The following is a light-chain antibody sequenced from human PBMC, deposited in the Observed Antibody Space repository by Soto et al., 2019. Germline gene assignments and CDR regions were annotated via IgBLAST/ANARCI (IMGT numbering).Light chain of an antibody. J-gene: IGKJ3*01. Sequence: DIQMTQSPSSLSASVGDRVTINCRASQGISNYLAWYQQKPGKVPKLLIFAASTLQSGVPSRFSGSGSGTDFTLTISSLQPEDVGTYYCQEYNSDPLTFGPGTKVDMK. CDR1: QGISNY. CDR3: QEYNSDPLT. V-gene: IGKV1-27*01. CDR2: AAS.